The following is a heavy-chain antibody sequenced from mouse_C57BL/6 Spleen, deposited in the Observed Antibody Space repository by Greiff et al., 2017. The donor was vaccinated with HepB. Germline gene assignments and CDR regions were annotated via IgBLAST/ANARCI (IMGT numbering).Heavy chain of an antibody. CDR2: ISYSGST. D-gene: IGHD1-1*02. Sequence: EVQRVESGPGMVKPSQSLSLTCTVTGYSITSGYDWHWIRHFPGNKLEWMGYISYSGSTNYNPSLKSRISITHDTSKNHFFLKLNSVTTEDTATYYCARNRGSGSYDFDYWGQGTTLTVSS. CDR3: ARNRGSGSYDFDY. V-gene: IGHV3-1*01. J-gene: IGHJ2*01. CDR1: GYSITSGYD.